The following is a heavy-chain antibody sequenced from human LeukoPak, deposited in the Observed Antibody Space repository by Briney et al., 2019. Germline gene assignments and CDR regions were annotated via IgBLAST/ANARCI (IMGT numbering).Heavy chain of an antibody. CDR3: ARDNWNYGSSMDV. D-gene: IGHD1-7*01. CDR1: GGSVTSYY. CDR2: IYYSGST. V-gene: IGHV4-59*02. Sequence: SETLSLTCTVSGGSVTSYYWSWIRQPPGKGLEWIGYIYYSGSTNYNPSLKSRVTISVDTSTNQFSLKLSSVTTADTAVYYCARDNWNYGSSMDVWGQGTTVTVSS. J-gene: IGHJ6*02.